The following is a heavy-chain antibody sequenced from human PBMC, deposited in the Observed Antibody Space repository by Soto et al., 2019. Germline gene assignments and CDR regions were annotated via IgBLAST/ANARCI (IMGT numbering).Heavy chain of an antibody. V-gene: IGHV1-8*01. CDR2: MNPSTGNT. J-gene: IGHJ5*02. CDR3: ARGRIIVAGGFDP. CDR1: GYTFTSYD. D-gene: IGHD6-19*01. Sequence: QVQLVQSGAEVKKPGASVKVSCKASGYTFTSYDIIWVRQATGQGLEWMGWMNPSTGNTDSAEKFQGRLTMTRNTAISTVYVERSSRSFEDTAVYYCARGRIIVAGGFDPWGQGTLVTVSS.